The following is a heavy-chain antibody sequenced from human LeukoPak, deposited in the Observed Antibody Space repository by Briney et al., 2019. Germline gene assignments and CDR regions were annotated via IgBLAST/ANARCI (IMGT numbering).Heavy chain of an antibody. Sequence: SETLSLTCTVSGGSISSGDYYWSWIRQPPGKGLEWIGYIYYSGSTYYNPSLKSRVTISVDTSKNQFSLKLSSVTAADTAVYYCARVIPWVRFDPWGQGTLVTVSS. CDR2: IYYSGST. CDR3: ARVIPWVRFDP. V-gene: IGHV4-30-4*08. CDR1: GGSISSGDYY. J-gene: IGHJ5*02. D-gene: IGHD4-23*01.